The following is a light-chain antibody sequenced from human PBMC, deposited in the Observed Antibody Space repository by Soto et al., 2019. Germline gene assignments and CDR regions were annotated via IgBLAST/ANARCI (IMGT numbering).Light chain of an antibody. Sequence: QSVLTQPASVSGSPGQSITISCIGTSGDVGASKYVSWYQHHPGKAPKLIIFDVSSRPSGVSNRFSGSKSGNTASLTISGLQPEDEADYYCSSYTTSTTVVFGTGTKVTVL. V-gene: IGLV2-14*01. CDR3: SSYTTSTTVV. CDR1: SGDVGASKY. J-gene: IGLJ1*01. CDR2: DVS.